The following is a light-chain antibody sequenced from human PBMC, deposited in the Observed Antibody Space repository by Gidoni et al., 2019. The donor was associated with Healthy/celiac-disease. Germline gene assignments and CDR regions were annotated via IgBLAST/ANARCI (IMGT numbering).Light chain of an antibody. J-gene: IGKJ1*01. CDR2: WAS. V-gene: IGKV4-1*01. CDR1: QSVLYSSNNKNY. Sequence: DIVMTQSPDSLAGSLGERATINCKPRQSVLYSSNNKNYLAWYQQKPGQPPKLLIYWASTRESGVPDRFSGSGSGTDFTLTISSLQAEDVAVYYCQQYYSTPPTFGQGPRWKSN. CDR3: QQYYSTPPT.